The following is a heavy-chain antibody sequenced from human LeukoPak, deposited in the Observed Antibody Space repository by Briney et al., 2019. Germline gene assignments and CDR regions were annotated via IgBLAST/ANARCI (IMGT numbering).Heavy chain of an antibody. CDR3: ASGAGRTYGSSWYYYFDY. CDR1: GFTFSSYS. D-gene: IGHD6-13*01. Sequence: PGGSLRLSCAASGFTFSSYSMNWLRQAPGKGLEWVSSFSSDGSYIYYADSVKGRFSISRDTAKNSLYLQMNSLGVDDTAVYYCASGAGRTYGSSWYYYFDYWGQGTLVTVSS. J-gene: IGHJ4*02. V-gene: IGHV3-21*01. CDR2: FSSDGSYI.